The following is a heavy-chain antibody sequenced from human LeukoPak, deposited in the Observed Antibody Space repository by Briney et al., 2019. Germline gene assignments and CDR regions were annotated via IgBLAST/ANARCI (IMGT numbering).Heavy chain of an antibody. D-gene: IGHD6-19*01. V-gene: IGHV3-23*01. CDR1: GFTFSSYA. Sequence: PGGSLRLSCAASGFTFSSYAMSWVRQAPGKGLEWVSAISGSGGSTYYADSVKGRFTISRDNSKNTLYLQMNSLRAVDTAVYYCAKRQSIAVAGSFDYWGQGTLVTVSS. CDR3: AKRQSIAVAGSFDY. CDR2: ISGSGGST. J-gene: IGHJ4*02.